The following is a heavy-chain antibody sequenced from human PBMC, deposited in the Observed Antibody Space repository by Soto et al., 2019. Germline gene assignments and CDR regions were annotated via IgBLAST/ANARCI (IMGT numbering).Heavy chain of an antibody. CDR1: GDSVSNSAYY. J-gene: IGHJ4*02. CDR3: ARHSGNYYDSNGYLYY. V-gene: IGHV4-39*01. D-gene: IGHD3-22*01. Sequence: SETLSLTCTVSGDSVSNSAYYWGWIRQSPGKGLEWIGNIYYSGSAYYNPSLKSRVTISVDTSKNQFSLKLTSVTAADTAVYYCARHSGNYYDSNGYLYYWGQGTLVTVSS. CDR2: IYYSGSA.